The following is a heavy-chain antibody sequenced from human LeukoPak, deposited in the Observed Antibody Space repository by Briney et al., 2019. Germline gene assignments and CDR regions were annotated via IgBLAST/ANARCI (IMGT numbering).Heavy chain of an antibody. CDR2: MNHSGST. CDR3: ARGSSYYDYVWGSYRYPTGVYYFDY. Sequence: SETLSLTCAVYGGSFSGYYWRWIRQPPGKGLEWIGEMNHSGSTNYPPSLKIRVTISVHTPKNPFSLTLSSVPAAHTAVYYCARGSSYYDYVWGSYRYPTGVYYFDYSGQGTLVTVSS. J-gene: IGHJ4*02. CDR1: GGSFSGYY. V-gene: IGHV4-34*01. D-gene: IGHD3-16*02.